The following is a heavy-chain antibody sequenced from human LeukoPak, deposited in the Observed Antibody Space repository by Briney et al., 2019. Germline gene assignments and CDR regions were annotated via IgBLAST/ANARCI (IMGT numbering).Heavy chain of an antibody. CDR1: GFTFSNHW. J-gene: IGHJ4*02. Sequence: GGSLRLSCAASGFTFSNHWMSWVRQAPGKGLEWVANIKQDGSERYYVDSVKGRFTISRDNAKNSLYLQMNSLRAEDTAVYYCASSSREYWGQGTLVTVSS. V-gene: IGHV3-7*01. CDR2: IKQDGSER. CDR3: ASSSREY. D-gene: IGHD6-13*01.